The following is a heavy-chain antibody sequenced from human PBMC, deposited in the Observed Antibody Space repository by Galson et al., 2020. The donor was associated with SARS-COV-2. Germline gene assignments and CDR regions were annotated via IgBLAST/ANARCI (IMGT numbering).Heavy chain of an antibody. V-gene: IGHV5-51*01. CDR3: ARLGGYCSGGSCYYYYYMDV. D-gene: IGHD2-15*01. CDR1: GYSFTSYW. CDR2: IYPGDSDT. J-gene: IGHJ6*03. Sequence: GESLKISCKGSGYSFTSYWIGWVRQMPGKGLEWMGIIYPGDSDTRYSPSFQGQVTISADKSISTAYLQWSSLKASDTAMYSCARLGGYCSGGSCYYYYYMDVWGKGTTVTVSS.